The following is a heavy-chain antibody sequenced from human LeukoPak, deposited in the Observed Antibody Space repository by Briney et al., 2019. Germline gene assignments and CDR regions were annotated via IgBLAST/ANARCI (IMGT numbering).Heavy chain of an antibody. V-gene: IGHV4-39*07. Sequence: NPSETLSLTCIVSGGSISSSNYYWGWIRQSPGKGLEWIGSIYSRGSAYYDPSLKSRVIVSSDMSKNQFSLKLSSVTAADTAVYYCAGTYSLYDPFDIWGQGTMVTVSS. D-gene: IGHD6-13*01. CDR3: AGTYSLYDPFDI. J-gene: IGHJ3*02. CDR2: IYSRGSA. CDR1: GGSISSSNYY.